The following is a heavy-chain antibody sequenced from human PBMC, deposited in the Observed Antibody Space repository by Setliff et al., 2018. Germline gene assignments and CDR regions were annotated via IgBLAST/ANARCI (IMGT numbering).Heavy chain of an antibody. V-gene: IGHV1-18*01. CDR1: GYPFTNYG. CDR2: ISTYNVNP. D-gene: IGHD3-22*01. J-gene: IGHJ6*03. Sequence: GASVKVSCKASGYPFTNYGITWVRQAPGQGLEWLGWISTYNVNPTYAQKLQDRVTMTTDTSTSTAYMELRSLRYDDTAVYYCPRRNFFYDSSGFALYYYYMDVWGKGTTVTVSS. CDR3: PRRNFFYDSSGFALYYYYMDV.